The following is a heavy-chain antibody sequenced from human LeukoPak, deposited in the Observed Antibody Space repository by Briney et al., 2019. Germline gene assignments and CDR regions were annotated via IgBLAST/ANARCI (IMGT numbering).Heavy chain of an antibody. J-gene: IGHJ5*02. Sequence: SETLSLTCTVSGGSISSYYWSWIRQPPGKGLEWIEEINHSGSTNYNPSLKSRVTISVDTSKNQFSLKLSSVTAADTAVYYCARAYFSSWYMNWFDPWGQGTLVTVSS. CDR3: ARAYFSSWYMNWFDP. CDR1: GGSISSYY. CDR2: INHSGST. V-gene: IGHV4-34*01. D-gene: IGHD6-13*01.